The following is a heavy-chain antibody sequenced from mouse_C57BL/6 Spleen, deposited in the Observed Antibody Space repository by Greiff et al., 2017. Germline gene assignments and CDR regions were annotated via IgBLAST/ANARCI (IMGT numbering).Heavy chain of an antibody. CDR1: GFTFSSYA. CDR2: ISSGGDYI. CDR3: TREGGYDPIAY. V-gene: IGHV5-9-1*02. J-gene: IGHJ3*01. D-gene: IGHD2-2*01. Sequence: EVQLVESGAGLVKPGGSLKLSCAASGFTFSSYAMSWVRQTPEKRLEWVAYISSGGDYIYYADTVKGRFTISRDNARNTLYLQMSSLKSEDTAMYYCTREGGYDPIAYWGQGTLVTVSA.